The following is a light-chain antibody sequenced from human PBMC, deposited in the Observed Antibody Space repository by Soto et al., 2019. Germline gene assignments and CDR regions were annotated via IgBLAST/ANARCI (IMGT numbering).Light chain of an antibody. CDR3: QQYSDWPLT. CDR1: QSVRSN. V-gene: IGKV3-15*01. Sequence: EIVMTQSPATLSVSPGERATLSCRASQSVRSNYLAWYQQKPGQAPRLLIHDISTRAPGIPARFSGSGSGTEFTLTISSLQSEELAVYFCQQYSDWPLTVGPGTKVEI. J-gene: IGKJ3*01. CDR2: DIS.